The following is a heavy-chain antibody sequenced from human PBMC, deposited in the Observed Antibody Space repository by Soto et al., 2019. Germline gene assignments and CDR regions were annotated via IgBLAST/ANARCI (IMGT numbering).Heavy chain of an antibody. CDR3: ARGGFGETYFDY. CDR2: IYHSWST. Sequence: QLQLQESGSGLVQPSQTLSLTCAVSGGSISSGGYSWSWIRQPPGQGLEWIGYIYHSWSTYYNPSLKSRVTISVDRSKNQFSLKLSSVTAADTAVYYCARGGFGETYFDYWGQGTLVTVSS. J-gene: IGHJ4*02. D-gene: IGHD3-10*01. CDR1: GGSISSGGYS. V-gene: IGHV4-30-2*01.